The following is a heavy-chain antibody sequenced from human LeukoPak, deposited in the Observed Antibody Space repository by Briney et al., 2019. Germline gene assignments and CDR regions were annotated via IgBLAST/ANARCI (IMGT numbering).Heavy chain of an antibody. V-gene: IGHV3-30*03. Sequence: GGSLRLSCAASGFTFSNYAMHWVRQAPGKGLEWVALISYDGSNKYYADSVKGRFTISRDSSKNTLYLQMNSLRAEDTAVYYCARDLQPGVDTFDIWGQGTMVTVSS. CDR2: ISYDGSNK. D-gene: IGHD3-10*01. CDR1: GFTFSNYA. J-gene: IGHJ3*02. CDR3: ARDLQPGVDTFDI.